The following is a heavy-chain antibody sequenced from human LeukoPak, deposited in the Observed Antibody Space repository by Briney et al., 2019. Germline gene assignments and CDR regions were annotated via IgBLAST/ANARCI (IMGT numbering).Heavy chain of an antibody. D-gene: IGHD3-10*01. Sequence: SETLSLTCTVSGGSISSYYWSWIRQPPGKGLEWIGYIYYNGSTNYNPSLKSRVTISVYTSKNQFSLKLSSVTAADTAVHSCERIHGSGSPWYPIDYWGQGTLVTVSS. V-gene: IGHV4-59*01. CDR2: IYYNGST. J-gene: IGHJ4*02. CDR1: GGSISSYY. CDR3: ERIHGSGSPWYPIDY.